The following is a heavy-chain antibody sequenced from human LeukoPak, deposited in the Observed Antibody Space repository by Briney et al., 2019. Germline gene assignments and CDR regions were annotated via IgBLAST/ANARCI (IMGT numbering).Heavy chain of an antibody. J-gene: IGHJ5*02. Sequence: SETLSLTCTVSGGSISSHYWSWIRQPPGKGLGWIGYIHYTGHTRYNPSLTNRVSISADTSKNQFSLILNSLTTADTAVYYCVRDHEVITPAVGHWFDPWGQGPSHRLL. D-gene: IGHD4-23*01. CDR3: VRDHEVITPAVGHWFDP. V-gene: IGHV4-59*11. CDR2: IHYTGHT. CDR1: GGSISSHY.